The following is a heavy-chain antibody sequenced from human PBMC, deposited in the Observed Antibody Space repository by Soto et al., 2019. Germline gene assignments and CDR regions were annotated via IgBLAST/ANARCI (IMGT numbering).Heavy chain of an antibody. D-gene: IGHD2-2*01. Sequence: GSLRLSCAASGFTFSSYAMSWVRQAPGKGLEWVSAISGSGGSTYYADSVKGRFTISRDNSKNTPYLQMNSLRAEDTAVYYCAKDWIVPAAKYPRTNWFDPWGQGTLVTVSS. J-gene: IGHJ5*02. CDR3: AKDWIVPAAKYPRTNWFDP. CDR1: GFTFSSYA. V-gene: IGHV3-23*01. CDR2: ISGSGGST.